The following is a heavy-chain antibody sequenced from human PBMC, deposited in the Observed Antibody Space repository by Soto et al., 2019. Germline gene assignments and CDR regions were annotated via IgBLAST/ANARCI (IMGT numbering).Heavy chain of an antibody. CDR3: ARDMGSAMTTRIFDH. CDR1: VGSVDSRNHY. J-gene: IGHJ4*02. Sequence: QVLVQESGPGLVKPSQTLTLSCTVSVGSVDSRNHYWNWIRQPPGKGLEWIGYIYYDESTYYNPSLKSRATISVDTSQSRFSLRLTSVTAADTAVYYCARDMGSAMTTRIFDHWGQGTLVTVSS. V-gene: IGHV4-30-4*01. CDR2: IYYDEST. D-gene: IGHD4-17*01.